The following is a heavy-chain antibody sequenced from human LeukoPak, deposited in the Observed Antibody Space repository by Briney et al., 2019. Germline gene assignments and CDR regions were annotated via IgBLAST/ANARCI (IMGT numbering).Heavy chain of an antibody. J-gene: IGHJ6*02. V-gene: IGHV3-30*03. CDR2: ISYDGSNK. D-gene: IGHD2-15*01. CDR3: AREEAVGGSAFEGYYYYYGMDV. Sequence: GRSLRLSCAASGFTFSSYGMHWVRQAPGKGLEGGAVISYDGSNKYYADSVKGRFTISRDNSKNTLYLQMNSLRAEDTAVYYCAREEAVGGSAFEGYYYYYGMDVWGQGTTVTVSS. CDR1: GFTFSSYG.